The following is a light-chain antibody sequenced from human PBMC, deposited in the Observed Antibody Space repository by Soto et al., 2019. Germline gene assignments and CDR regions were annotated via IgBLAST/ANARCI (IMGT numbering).Light chain of an antibody. Sequence: EIVWTQSPGSLSLSPGERATLSCRSSQSVSSSYLAWYQQKPGQAPRLLIYDASNRATGIPARFSGSGSGTDFTLTISSLGPEDFAVYYCQQRSNWPITFGQGTRLEIK. CDR1: QSVSSSY. CDR2: DAS. J-gene: IGKJ5*01. CDR3: QQRSNWPIT. V-gene: IGKV3D-20*02.